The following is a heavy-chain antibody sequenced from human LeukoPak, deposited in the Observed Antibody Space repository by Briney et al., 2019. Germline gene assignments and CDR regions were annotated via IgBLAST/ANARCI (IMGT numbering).Heavy chain of an antibody. D-gene: IGHD6-13*01. CDR2: ISYDGSVK. CDR1: GFTFSNYA. V-gene: IGHV3-30*04. CDR3: ARALGSSWDSSLDS. J-gene: IGHJ4*02. Sequence: PGRSLRLSCAASGFTFSNYAMHWVRQAPGKGLEWVALISYDGSVKKNAASVKGRFTISRDNSKNTLYLQMNSLRTEDTAVYYCARALGSSWDSSLDSWGQGTLVPVSS.